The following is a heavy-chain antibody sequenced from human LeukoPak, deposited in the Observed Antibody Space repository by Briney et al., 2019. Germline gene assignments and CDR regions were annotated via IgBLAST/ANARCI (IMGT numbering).Heavy chain of an antibody. J-gene: IGHJ4*02. Sequence: PGGSLRLSCAASGFTFSSYGMHWVRQAPGKGLEWVAFIRYDGSNKYYADSVKGRFTISRDNSKNTLYLQMNSLRAEDTAVYYCAKDPGSNYYFDYWGQGTLVTVSS. CDR1: GFTFSSYG. D-gene: IGHD4-11*01. CDR3: AKDPGSNYYFDY. V-gene: IGHV3-30*02. CDR2: IRYDGSNK.